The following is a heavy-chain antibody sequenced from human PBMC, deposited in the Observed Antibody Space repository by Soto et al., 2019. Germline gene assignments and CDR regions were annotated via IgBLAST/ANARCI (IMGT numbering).Heavy chain of an antibody. V-gene: IGHV3-43*01. CDR3: AEDMGTPPSYGMDV. CDR1: GFTFDDYT. CDR2: ISWDGGST. D-gene: IGHD1-1*01. J-gene: IGHJ6*02. Sequence: PGGSLRLSCAASGFTFDDYTMHWVRQAPGKGLEWVSLISWDGGSTYYADSVKGRFTISRDNSKNSLYLQMNSLRTEDTALYYCAEDMGTPPSYGMDVWGQGTTVTVSS.